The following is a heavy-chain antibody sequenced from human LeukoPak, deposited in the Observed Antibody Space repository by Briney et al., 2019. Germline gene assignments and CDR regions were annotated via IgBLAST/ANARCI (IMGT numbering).Heavy chain of an antibody. CDR2: ISAYNGNT. D-gene: IGHD5-18*01. J-gene: IGHJ3*02. Sequence: ASVKVSCKASGYTFTSYGNSWVRQAPGQGLEWMGWISAYNGNTNYAQKLQGRVTMTTDTSTSAAYMELRSLRSDDTAVYYCASATWIQPTGAFDIWGQGTMVTVSS. CDR1: GYTFTSYG. V-gene: IGHV1-18*01. CDR3: ASATWIQPTGAFDI.